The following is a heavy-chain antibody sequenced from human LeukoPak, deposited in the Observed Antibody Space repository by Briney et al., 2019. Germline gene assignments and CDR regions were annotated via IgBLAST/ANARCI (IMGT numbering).Heavy chain of an antibody. J-gene: IGHJ4*02. Sequence: PGGTLRLSCAASGFAFSGYWMHWVRQAPGKGLVCLSRISGDGYSISYADSVKGRFTISRDNAKKTLYLQMNSLRAEDTAMYYCARGEAVAGNDHWGQGALVTVSS. V-gene: IGHV3-74*01. CDR2: ISGDGYSI. CDR1: GFAFSGYW. D-gene: IGHD6-19*01. CDR3: ARGEAVAGNDH.